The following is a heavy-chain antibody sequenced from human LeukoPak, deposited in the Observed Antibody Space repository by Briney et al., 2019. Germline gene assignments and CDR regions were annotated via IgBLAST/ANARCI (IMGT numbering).Heavy chain of an antibody. CDR3: AREWEQQLVLDY. D-gene: IGHD6-13*01. V-gene: IGHV3-7*01. Sequence: GGSLRLSCAASGFTFSSYSMNWVRQAPGKGLEWVANIKQDGSEKYYVDSVKGRFTISRDNAKNSLYLQMNSLRAEDTAVYYCAREWEQQLVLDYWGQGTLVTVSS. CDR2: IKQDGSEK. J-gene: IGHJ4*02. CDR1: GFTFSSYS.